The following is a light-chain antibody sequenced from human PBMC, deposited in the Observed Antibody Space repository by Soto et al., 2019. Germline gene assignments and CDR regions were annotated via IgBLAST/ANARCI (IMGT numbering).Light chain of an antibody. V-gene: IGLV1-51*01. CDR3: GTWDSSLSDNWV. Sequence: QSVLTQPPSVSAAPGQKVTISCSGSSSNVGKNYVSWYQQFPGTAPKLHIYDDNKRFSGIPDRFSGSKSGTSATLGITGLQTGDEADYYCGTWDSSLSDNWVFGGGTKLTVL. J-gene: IGLJ3*02. CDR1: SSNVGKNY. CDR2: DDN.